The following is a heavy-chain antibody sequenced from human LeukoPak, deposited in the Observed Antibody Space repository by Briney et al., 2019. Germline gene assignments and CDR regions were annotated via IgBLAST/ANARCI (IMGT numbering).Heavy chain of an antibody. V-gene: IGHV3-30*02. Sequence: GGSLRLSCAASGFTFSSYWMSWVRQAPGKGLEWVAFIRYDGSNKYYADSVKGRFTISRDNSKNTLYLQMNSLRAEDTAVYYCARIDVDTATDFDYWGQGTLVTVSS. J-gene: IGHJ4*02. CDR3: ARIDVDTATDFDY. CDR1: GFTFSSYW. D-gene: IGHD5-18*01. CDR2: IRYDGSNK.